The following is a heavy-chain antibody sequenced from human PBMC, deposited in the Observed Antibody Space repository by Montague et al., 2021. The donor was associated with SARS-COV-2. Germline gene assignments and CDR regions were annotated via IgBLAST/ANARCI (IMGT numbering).Heavy chain of an antibody. CDR2: TYYRSKWYN. J-gene: IGHJ4*02. Sequence: CAISGDSVASKIASRNWIRQSPSIGLEWLGRTYYRSKWYNDYAESVKSRITIDPDTSKHQFSLHLNSVTPEDTAVYYCARIPVGSKYYFDFWGQGTLVTVSS. V-gene: IGHV6-1*01. CDR3: ARIPVGSKYYFDF. CDR1: GDSVASKIAS. D-gene: IGHD2-2*01.